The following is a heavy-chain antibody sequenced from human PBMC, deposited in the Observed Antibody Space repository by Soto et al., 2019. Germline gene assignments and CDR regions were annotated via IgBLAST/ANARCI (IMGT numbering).Heavy chain of an antibody. CDR1: GGPFSVSY. Sequence: PSETLSLTCAVDGGPFSVSYWSWIRQPPRKWLEWIGEINHSGSTNYNPSLKSRVTISVDTSKNQFSLKLSSVTAADTAVYYCARGLNYYDSSGYPVAGDAFDIWGQGTMVT. CDR3: ARGLNYYDSSGYPVAGDAFDI. J-gene: IGHJ3*02. V-gene: IGHV4-34*01. CDR2: INHSGST. D-gene: IGHD3-22*01.